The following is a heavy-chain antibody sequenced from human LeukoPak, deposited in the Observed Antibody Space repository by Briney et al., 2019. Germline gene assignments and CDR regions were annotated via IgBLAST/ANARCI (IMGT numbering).Heavy chain of an antibody. CDR3: ARADYGGNTWYLDL. V-gene: IGHV4-59*01. J-gene: IGHJ2*01. CDR1: GGSISSYC. D-gene: IGHD4-23*01. Sequence: PSETLSLTCTVSGGSISSYCWSWIRQPPGKGLERIGFIYYNGSTNYNPSLKSRVIISLNTSKNQFSLKLSSVTAADTAVYYCARADYGGNTWYLDLWGRGTLVTVSS. CDR2: IYYNGST.